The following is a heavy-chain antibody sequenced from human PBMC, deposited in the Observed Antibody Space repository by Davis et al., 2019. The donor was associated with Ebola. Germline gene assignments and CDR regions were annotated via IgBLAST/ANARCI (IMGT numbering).Heavy chain of an antibody. D-gene: IGHD2-2*01. CDR3: ARDPFRYCSSTSCYHY. J-gene: IGHJ4*02. V-gene: IGHV4-34*01. CDR1: GGSFSGYY. Sequence: PSETLSLTCAVYGGSFSGYYWSWIRQPPGKGLEWIGEINHSGSTNYNPSLKSRVTISVDTSKNQFSLKLSSVTAADTAVYYCARDPFRYCSSTSCYHYWGQGTLVTVSS. CDR2: INHSGST.